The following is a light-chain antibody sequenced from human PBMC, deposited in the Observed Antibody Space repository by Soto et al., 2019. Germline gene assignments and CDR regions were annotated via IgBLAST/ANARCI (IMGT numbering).Light chain of an antibody. V-gene: IGKV3-20*01. CDR1: QIISSNY. CDR2: GAS. CDR3: QQYVGSPKRT. J-gene: IGKJ1*01. Sequence: EIVLTQSPGTLSLSPGERATLSCRASQIISSNYLAWYQQKPGQAPRLLIYGASSRATDIPDRFSGSGSGTAFTLTISRLEPEDFAVYYCQQYVGSPKRTFGQGTKVEVK.